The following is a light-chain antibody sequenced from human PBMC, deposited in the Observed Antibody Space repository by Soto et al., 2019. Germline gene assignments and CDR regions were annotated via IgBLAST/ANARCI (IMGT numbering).Light chain of an antibody. V-gene: IGKV3-20*01. CDR2: GAS. Sequence: EVVLTQSPGTLSLSPRERATLSCRASQSVSNNYLAWYQHKPGQAHRLLIDGASNRAPGIPDRFSGSGSGPDVTLTISRLDPEDVAVYYCQQDAASPLTFGQGTLVEVK. J-gene: IGKJ1*01. CDR1: QSVSNNY. CDR3: QQDAASPLT.